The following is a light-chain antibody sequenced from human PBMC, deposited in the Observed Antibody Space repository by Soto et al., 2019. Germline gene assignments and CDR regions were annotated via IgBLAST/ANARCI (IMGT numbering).Light chain of an antibody. CDR1: QYINTR. J-gene: IGKJ1*01. CDR3: QQYGTSPRT. CDR2: AAS. V-gene: IGKV3-20*01. Sequence: EIVFTHSPTALSSCPRDRVTLSCRASQYINTRLAWYQHRPGQAPRLLIYAASSRATGIPDRFSGSGSGTDFTLTISRLEPEDFAVYYCQQYGTSPRTFGQRAKV.